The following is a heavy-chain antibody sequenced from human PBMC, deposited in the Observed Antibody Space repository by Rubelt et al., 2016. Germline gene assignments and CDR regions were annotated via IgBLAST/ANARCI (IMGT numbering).Heavy chain of an antibody. J-gene: IGHJ4*02. V-gene: IGHV4-31*02. CDR1: GGSIRTDGFY. CDR3: AWWVEPVTFHFDS. D-gene: IGHD2-15*01. Sequence: QAHLQESGPRLLKPSETLFLTCNVSGGSIRTDGFYWTWIRQRPGKGLEWVGYLYSSGSTYYNPSLKSRGTISPDTSKNQFFRKFLCLTTADTSRYYCAWWVEPVTFHFDSWGQGTLVTVSS. CDR2: LYSSGST.